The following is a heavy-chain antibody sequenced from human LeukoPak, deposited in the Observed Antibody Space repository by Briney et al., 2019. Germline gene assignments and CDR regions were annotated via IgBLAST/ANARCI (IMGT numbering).Heavy chain of an antibody. D-gene: IGHD1-7*01. J-gene: IGHJ3*02. CDR1: GYTFTIYA. CDR3: AREPPEGLELQAFDI. V-gene: IGHV7-4-1*02. Sequence: GASVKVSCKASGYTFTIYAMNWVRQAPGQGLEWMGWINTNTGNPTYAQGFTGRFIFSLDTSVSTAYLQISSLKAEDTAVYYCAREPPEGLELQAFDIWGQGTMVTVSS. CDR2: INTNTGNP.